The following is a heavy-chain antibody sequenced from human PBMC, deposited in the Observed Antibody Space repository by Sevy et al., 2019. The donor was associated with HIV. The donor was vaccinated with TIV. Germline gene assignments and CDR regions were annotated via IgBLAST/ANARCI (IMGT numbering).Heavy chain of an antibody. J-gene: IGHJ4*02. CDR3: ARSVSGGGDCFFDY. Sequence: ASVKVSCKASGYTFTSYGISWVPQAPGQGLEWMGWISAYNGNTNYAQKLQGRVTMTTDTSTSTAYMELRSLRSDDTAVYYCARSVSGGGDCFFDYWGQRTLVTVSS. D-gene: IGHD2-21*01. V-gene: IGHV1-18*01. CDR1: GYTFTSYG. CDR2: ISAYNGNT.